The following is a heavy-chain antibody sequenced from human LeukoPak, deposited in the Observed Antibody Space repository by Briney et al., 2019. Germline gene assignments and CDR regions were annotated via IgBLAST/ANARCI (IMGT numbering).Heavy chain of an antibody. CDR2: ISDSGDTT. V-gene: IGHV3-23*01. D-gene: IGHD5/OR15-5a*01. CDR1: GFTFSSYA. CDR3: AKGGPTANLRSIGRDF. J-gene: IGHJ4*02. Sequence: PGGSLRLSCAASGFTFSSYAMSWVRQAPGKGLEWVSVISDSGDTTYYAGAVKGRFTISRDNSKNTLYLQMNGLRAEDTAVYYCAKGGPTANLRSIGRDFWGQGTLVTVSS.